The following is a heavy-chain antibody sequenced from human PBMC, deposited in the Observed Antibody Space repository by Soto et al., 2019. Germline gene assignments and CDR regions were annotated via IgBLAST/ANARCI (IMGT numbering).Heavy chain of an antibody. V-gene: IGHV1-3*01. CDR2: INAGNGNT. J-gene: IGHJ4*02. CDR3: ARDMGFGLSDY. D-gene: IGHD3-10*01. CDR1: GYTFTSYA. Sequence: QVQLVQSGAEVKKPGASVKVSCKASGYTFTSYAMYWVRQAPGQRLEWMGWINAGNGNTKYSQKLQGRVTITRDTSASTAYMELSSLRSEDTAVYCCARDMGFGLSDYWGQGTRVTVSS.